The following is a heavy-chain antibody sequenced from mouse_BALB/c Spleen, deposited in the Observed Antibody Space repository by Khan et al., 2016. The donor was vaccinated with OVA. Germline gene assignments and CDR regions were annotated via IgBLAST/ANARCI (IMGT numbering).Heavy chain of an antibody. CDR3: ARKHGSDFDY. CDR1: GYSFTGYF. J-gene: IGHJ2*01. CDR2: INPHNGET. D-gene: IGHD1-1*01. V-gene: IGHV1-20*02. Sequence: VQLQQSGPELVKPGTSVKISCKASGYSFTGYFMNWVMQSHGKSLEWIGRINPHNGETFYNQKFKGKATLTVDEPSSTAHMELRSQASEDSAVYYCARKHGSDFDYWGQGTTLTVSS.